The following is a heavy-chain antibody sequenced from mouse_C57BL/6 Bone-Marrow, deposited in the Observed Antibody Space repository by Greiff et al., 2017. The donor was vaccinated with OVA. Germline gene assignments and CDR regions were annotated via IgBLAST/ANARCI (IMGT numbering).Heavy chain of an antibody. CDR3: ARDFGSSYYAMDY. CDR1: GYTFTSYW. D-gene: IGHD1-1*01. CDR2: IYPGSGSP. V-gene: IGHV1-55*01. Sequence: VQLQQPGAELVKPGASVKMSCKASGYTFTSYWITWVKQRPGQGLEWIGDIYPGSGSPNYNEKFKSKATLTVDTSSSTAYMQLSSLTSEDSAVYYCARDFGSSYYAMDYWGQGTSVTVSS. J-gene: IGHJ4*01.